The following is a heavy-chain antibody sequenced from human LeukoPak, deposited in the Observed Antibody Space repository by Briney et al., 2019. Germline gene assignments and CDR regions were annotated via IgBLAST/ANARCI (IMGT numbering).Heavy chain of an antibody. V-gene: IGHV3-21*01. CDR3: ARLRRNSDRSDFFYYYDH. Sequence: PGGSLRLSCAASGFTFSSYWMSWVRQAPGKGLEWVASVNTVSSYIYYADSMRGRFTISRDNAKNSLFLQMNSLRAEDTAVYYCARLRRNSDRSDFFYYYDHWGQGTLVTVSS. CDR1: GFTFSSYW. J-gene: IGHJ4*02. D-gene: IGHD3-22*01. CDR2: VNTVSSYI.